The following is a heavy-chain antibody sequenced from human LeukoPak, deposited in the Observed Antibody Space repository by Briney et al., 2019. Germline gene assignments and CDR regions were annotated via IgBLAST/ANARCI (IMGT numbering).Heavy chain of an antibody. CDR1: GFTFSSYA. Sequence: PGGSLRLSCAASGFTFSSYAMHWVRQAPGKGLEYVSAISNGGGSTHYANSVKGRFTISRDNSKNTLYLQMGSLRAEDTAVYYCARPYYDIWSAYVYWGQGTLVTVSS. CDR2: ISNGGGST. J-gene: IGHJ4*02. V-gene: IGHV3-64*01. D-gene: IGHD3-3*01. CDR3: ARPYYDIWSAYVY.